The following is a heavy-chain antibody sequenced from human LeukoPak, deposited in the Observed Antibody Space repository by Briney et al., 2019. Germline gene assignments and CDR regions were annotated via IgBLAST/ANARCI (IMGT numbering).Heavy chain of an antibody. CDR3: ARDRYDSDVYHWFAES. CDR1: GFIVGSYA. CDR2: ISAGSGNT. V-gene: IGHV3-23*01. Sequence: PGGSLRLSCAASGFIVGSYAMSWARRAPGKGLEWVSSISAGSGNTYYTDSVSGRFTISIDNSRNTLFMQMNSLRGDDTAVYYCARDRYDSDVYHWFAESWGQGTLVTVSP. J-gene: IGHJ5*02. D-gene: IGHD3-22*01.